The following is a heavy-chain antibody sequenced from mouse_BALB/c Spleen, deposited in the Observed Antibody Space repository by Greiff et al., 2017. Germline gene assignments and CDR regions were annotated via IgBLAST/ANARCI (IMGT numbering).Heavy chain of an antibody. CDR3: ATGGYYGSSYVFAY. CDR1: GFTFSDYY. CDR2: ISDGGSYT. J-gene: IGHJ3*01. Sequence: EVKLVESGGGLVKPGGSLKLSCAASGFTFSDYYMYWVRQTPEKRLEWVATISDGGSYTYYPDSVKGRFTISRDNAKNNLYLQMSSLKSEDTAMYYCATGGYYGSSYVFAYWGQGTLVTVSA. D-gene: IGHD1-1*01. V-gene: IGHV5-4*02.